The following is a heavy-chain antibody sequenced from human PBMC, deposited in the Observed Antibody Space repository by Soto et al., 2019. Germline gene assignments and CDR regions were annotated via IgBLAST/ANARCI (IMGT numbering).Heavy chain of an antibody. V-gene: IGHV4-59*11. CDR2: IFHSGIT. Sequence: SETLSLTCTISGDSFSNHYWTWIRQSPGKGLEWIGYIFHSGITDYNPSVKSRVTISIDKSRNLFSLNLTSVTAADTAVYYCARDRYFYDSRGYYRTLDSWGQGTLVTVSS. CDR1: GDSFSNHY. D-gene: IGHD3-22*01. J-gene: IGHJ5*01. CDR3: ARDRYFYDSRGYYRTLDS.